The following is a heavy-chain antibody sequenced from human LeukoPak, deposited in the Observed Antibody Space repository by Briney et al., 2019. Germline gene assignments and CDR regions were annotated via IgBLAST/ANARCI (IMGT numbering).Heavy chain of an antibody. V-gene: IGHV1-2*02. D-gene: IGHD2-2*01. Sequence: ASVKVSCKASGYTFTGYYMHWVRQAPGQGLEWMGWINPNSGGTNYAQKFQGRVTMTRDTSISTAYMELSRLRSDDTAVYYCARRLKYQPLPDYWGQGTLVTVSS. CDR1: GYTFTGYY. CDR3: ARRLKYQPLPDY. CDR2: INPNSGGT. J-gene: IGHJ4*02.